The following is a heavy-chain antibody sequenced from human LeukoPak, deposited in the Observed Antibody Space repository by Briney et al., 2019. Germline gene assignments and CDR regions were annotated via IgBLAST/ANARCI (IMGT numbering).Heavy chain of an antibody. Sequence: GGSLRLSCAASLFICSKFAMHWVRQTPGKGLEWVAAIWNDGSGENYADSVKGRFTISSDNSKNTLYLQMNSLRAEDTAIYYCTFEIGRSQGAFDIWGQGTVISVSS. CDR1: LFICSKFA. J-gene: IGHJ3*02. CDR2: IWNDGSGE. V-gene: IGHV3-33*01. CDR3: TFEIGRSQGAFDI. D-gene: IGHD1-26*01.